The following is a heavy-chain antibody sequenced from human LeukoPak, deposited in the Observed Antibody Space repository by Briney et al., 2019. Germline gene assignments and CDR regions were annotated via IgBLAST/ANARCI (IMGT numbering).Heavy chain of an antibody. Sequence: GGSLRLSCAASGFTFSSGGMRWVRQAPGKGLEWVAVISYDGSNKYYADSVKGRFTISRDNSKNTLYLQMNSLRAEDTAVYYCAKGPLVGAPFDYWGQGNLVTVSP. J-gene: IGHJ4*02. CDR1: GFTFSSGG. V-gene: IGHV3-30*18. D-gene: IGHD1-26*01. CDR2: ISYDGSNK. CDR3: AKGPLVGAPFDY.